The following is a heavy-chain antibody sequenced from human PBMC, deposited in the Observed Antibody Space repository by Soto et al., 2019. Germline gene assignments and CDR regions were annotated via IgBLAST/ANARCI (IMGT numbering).Heavy chain of an antibody. D-gene: IGHD3-3*01. CDR3: ARGNLWSGYTYYFDY. J-gene: IGHJ4*01. V-gene: IGHV1-3*01. CDR1: GYTFIRSA. CDR2: INVANGNT. Sequence: ASVKVSCKASGYTFIRSAMHWVRQAPGQRLEWMGWINVANGNTKYSQKFQGRVTITRDTSATTAYMELSSLTSEDMAVYYCARGNLWSGYTYYFDYWGHGTLVTVSS.